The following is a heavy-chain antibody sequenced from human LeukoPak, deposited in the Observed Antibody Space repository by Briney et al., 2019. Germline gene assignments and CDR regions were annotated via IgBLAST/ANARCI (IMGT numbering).Heavy chain of an antibody. J-gene: IGHJ5*02. V-gene: IGHV1-69*05. Sequence: ASVKVSCKASGGTFSSYAISWVRQAPGQGLEWMGGIIPIFGTANYAQEFQGRVTITTDESTSTAYMELSSLRSEDTAVYYCARAQRCSGGSCYPIFNNWFDPWGQGTLVTVSS. CDR2: IIPIFGTA. D-gene: IGHD2-15*01. CDR3: ARAQRCSGGSCYPIFNNWFDP. CDR1: GGTFSSYA.